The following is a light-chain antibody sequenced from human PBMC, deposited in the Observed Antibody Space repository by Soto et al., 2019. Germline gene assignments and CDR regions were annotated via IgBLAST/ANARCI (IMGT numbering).Light chain of an antibody. CDR2: GAS. CDR3: QQYSNSPLT. J-gene: IGKJ4*01. V-gene: IGKV3-20*01. Sequence: EVVLSQSPGTLSLSPGERATLSCRASQSVSSNYLAWYQQKPCQAPRLLIYGASSRATGIPDRFSGSGSGTDFTLTISRLEPEDFAVYFCQQYSNSPLTFGGGTQVEI. CDR1: QSVSSNY.